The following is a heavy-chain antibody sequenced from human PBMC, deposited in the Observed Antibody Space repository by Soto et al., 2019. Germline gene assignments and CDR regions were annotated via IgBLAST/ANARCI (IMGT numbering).Heavy chain of an antibody. J-gene: IGHJ6*02. CDR1: GYTFTSYY. Sequence: ASVKVSCKASGYTFTSYYMHWVRQAPGQGLEWMGWINPNSGGTNYAQKFQGRVTMTRDTSISTAYMELSRLRSDDTAVYYCAAYSSSSPTPFYYYYGMDVWGQGTTVTVS. CDR2: INPNSGGT. V-gene: IGHV1-2*02. D-gene: IGHD6-6*01. CDR3: AAYSSSSPTPFYYYYGMDV.